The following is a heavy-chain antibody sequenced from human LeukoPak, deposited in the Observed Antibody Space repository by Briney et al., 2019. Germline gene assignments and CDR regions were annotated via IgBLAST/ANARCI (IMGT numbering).Heavy chain of an antibody. CDR2: ISSSSSTI. D-gene: IGHD3-10*01. Sequence: PGGSLRLSCAASGFTFSSYSMNWVRQAPGKGLEWVSYISSSSSTIYYADSVKGRFTISRDNAKNSLYLQMNSLGAEDTAVYYCARGPWFGELLYWGQGTLVTVPS. J-gene: IGHJ4*02. CDR3: ARGPWFGELLY. V-gene: IGHV3-48*01. CDR1: GFTFSSYS.